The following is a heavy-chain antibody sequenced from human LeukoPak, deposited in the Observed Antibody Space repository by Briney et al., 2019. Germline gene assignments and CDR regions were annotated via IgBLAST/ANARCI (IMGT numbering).Heavy chain of an antibody. J-gene: IGHJ4*02. Sequence: PSETLSLTCTVSGGSISSYYWSWIRQPAGKGLEWIGRVYTDGTTSYNPSLKSRVTMSVDTSKNQFSLNLNSVTAADTAMYYCARETPSRYFDYWGQGTLVTVSS. CDR3: ARETPSRYFDY. D-gene: IGHD4-23*01. CDR1: GGSISSYY. CDR2: VYTDGTT. V-gene: IGHV4-4*07.